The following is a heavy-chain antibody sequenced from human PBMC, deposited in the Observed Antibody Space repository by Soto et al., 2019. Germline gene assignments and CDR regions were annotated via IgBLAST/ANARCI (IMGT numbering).Heavy chain of an antibody. Sequence: ASVKVSCKASGYTFTSYAMHWVRQAPGQRLEWMGWINAGNGNTKYSQKFQGRVTITRDTSASTAYMELSSLRSEDTAVYYCARVPFDCSSTSCYRGFDYWGQGTLVTVSS. J-gene: IGHJ4*02. CDR3: ARVPFDCSSTSCYRGFDY. CDR1: GYTFTSYA. CDR2: INAGNGNT. D-gene: IGHD2-2*02. V-gene: IGHV1-3*01.